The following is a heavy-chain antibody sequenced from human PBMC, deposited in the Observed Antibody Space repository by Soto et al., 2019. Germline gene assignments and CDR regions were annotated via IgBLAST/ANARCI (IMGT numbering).Heavy chain of an antibody. CDR1: GGSISSYY. D-gene: IGHD6-19*01. CDR3: ARVDSVAGREYYFDY. CDR2: IYYSGST. J-gene: IGHJ4*02. Sequence: SDTLSLTCTVSGGSISSYYWSWIRQPPGKGLEWIGYIYYSGSTNYNPSLKSRVTISVDTSKNQFSLKLSSVTAADTAVYYCARVDSVAGREYYFDYWGQGTLVTVSS. V-gene: IGHV4-59*01.